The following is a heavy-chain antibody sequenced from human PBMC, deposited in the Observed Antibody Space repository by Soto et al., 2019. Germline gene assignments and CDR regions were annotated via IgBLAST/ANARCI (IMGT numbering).Heavy chain of an antibody. V-gene: IGHV3-30*18. CDR1: GFTFSSYG. Sequence: GGSLRLSCAASGFTFSSYGMHWVRQAPGKGLEWVAVISYDGSNKYYADSVKGRFTISRDNSKNTLYLQMNSLRAEDTAVYYCAKDRRYSGYDYYYYYGMDVWGQGTTVTVSS. J-gene: IGHJ6*02. CDR3: AKDRRYSGYDYYYYYGMDV. D-gene: IGHD5-12*01. CDR2: ISYDGSNK.